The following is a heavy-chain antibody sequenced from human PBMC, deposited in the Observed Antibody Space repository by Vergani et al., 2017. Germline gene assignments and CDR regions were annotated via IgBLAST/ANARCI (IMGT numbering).Heavy chain of an antibody. Sequence: QVQLQQWGAGLLKPSETLSLTCAVYGGSFSGYYWSWIRQPPGKGLEWVSYISSSGSTIYYADSVKGRFTISRDNAKNSLYLQMNSLRAEDTAVYYCARGPTTLSYYYYMDVWGKGTTVTVSS. V-gene: IGHV3-11*01. D-gene: IGHD1-1*01. CDR3: ARGPTTLSYYYYMDV. CDR1: GGSFSGYY. CDR2: ISSSGSTI. J-gene: IGHJ6*03.